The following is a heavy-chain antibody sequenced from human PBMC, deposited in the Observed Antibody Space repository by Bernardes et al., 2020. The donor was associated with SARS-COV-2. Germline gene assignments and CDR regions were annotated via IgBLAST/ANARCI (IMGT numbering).Heavy chain of an antibody. D-gene: IGHD3-22*01. J-gene: IGHJ4*02. CDR2: IIPIFGTA. CDR3: ANLGDDSSGYIDY. Sequence: SVKVSCKASGGTFTNYALNWVRQAPGQGLEWMGGIIPIFGTANYAQKFQGRVIITADEFTSTAYMELSSLRSEDTAVYYCANLGDDSSGYIDYWGQGTLVTVSS. V-gene: IGHV1-69*13. CDR1: GGTFTNYA.